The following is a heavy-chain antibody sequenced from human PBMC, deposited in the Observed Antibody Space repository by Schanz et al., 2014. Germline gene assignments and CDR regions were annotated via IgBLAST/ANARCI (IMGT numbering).Heavy chain of an antibody. CDR2: IGYDGSEK. J-gene: IGHJ4*02. D-gene: IGHD6-19*01. Sequence: QVQLVESGGGVVQPGRSLRLSCATSGLNFDYYGMNWVRQAPGKGLEWVANIGYDGSEKYYVDSVKGRFTISRDNSKDTLYLQMNSLRAEDTAVYYCAKAGSGWSTAGYYYWGQGTLVAVSS. V-gene: IGHV3-33*06. CDR3: AKAGSGWSTAGYYY. CDR1: GLNFDYYG.